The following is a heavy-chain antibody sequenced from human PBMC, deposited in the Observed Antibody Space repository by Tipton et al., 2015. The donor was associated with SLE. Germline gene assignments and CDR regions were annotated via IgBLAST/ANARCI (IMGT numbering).Heavy chain of an antibody. CDR2: IYYSGNT. D-gene: IGHD3-3*01. V-gene: IGHV4-61*01. CDR1: GGSISSGSYY. CDR3: ARSKAYFDFWSGYTYFDY. Sequence: TLSLTCTVSGGSISSGSYYWSWIRQPPGKGLEWIGYIYYSGNTIYNPSLKSRVTISVDTSKNQFSLKLTSVTAADTAVFYCARSKAYFDFWSGYTYFDYWGQGTLVTVSS. J-gene: IGHJ4*02.